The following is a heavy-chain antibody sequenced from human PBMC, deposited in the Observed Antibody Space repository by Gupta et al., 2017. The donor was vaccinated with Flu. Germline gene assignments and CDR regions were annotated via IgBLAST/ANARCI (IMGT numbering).Heavy chain of an antibody. CDR3: ARNTGEGWELNY. Sequence: QVTLKESGPALVKPTQTLTLTCTFSGFSLSTSGMRVSWIRQPPGKALEWLARIDWDDDKFYSTSLKTRLTISKDTSKNQVVLTMTNMDPVDTATYYCARNTGEGWELNYWGQGTLVTVSS. CDR2: IDWDDDK. J-gene: IGHJ4*02. CDR1: GFSLSTSGMR. V-gene: IGHV2-70*04. D-gene: IGHD1-26*01.